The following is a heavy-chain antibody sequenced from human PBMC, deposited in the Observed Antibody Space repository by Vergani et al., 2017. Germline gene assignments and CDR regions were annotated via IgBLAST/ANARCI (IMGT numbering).Heavy chain of an antibody. D-gene: IGHD5-24*01. CDR2: IFSSGTT. Sequence: QVQLQESGPGLVKPSQTLSLSCTVSGGSVRTSIGYYWTWIRQPAGKTLEWIGEIFSSGTTNYNPSFKNRVTMSVDTSKNQFSLKLNSATAADTAVYFCARDQWDDDGPRGWFAPWGQGILVTVSS. J-gene: IGHJ5*02. CDR3: ARDQWDDDGPRGWFAP. CDR1: GGSVRTSIGYY. V-gene: IGHV4-61*02.